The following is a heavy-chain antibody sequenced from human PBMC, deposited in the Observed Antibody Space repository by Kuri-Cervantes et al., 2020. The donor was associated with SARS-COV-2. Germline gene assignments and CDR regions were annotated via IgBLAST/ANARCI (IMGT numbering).Heavy chain of an antibody. V-gene: IGHV3-23*01. J-gene: IGHJ4*02. D-gene: IGHD3-16*01. CDR2: ISGSGGSA. CDR3: AKAAYYDYVPDY. Sequence: GGSLRLSCAASGFTFSSYAMSWVRQAPGKGLEWVSAISGSGGSAYYADSVRGRFTISRDNSKNTLYLQMNSLRAEDTAVYYCAKAAYYDYVPDYWGQGTLVTVSS. CDR1: GFTFSSYA.